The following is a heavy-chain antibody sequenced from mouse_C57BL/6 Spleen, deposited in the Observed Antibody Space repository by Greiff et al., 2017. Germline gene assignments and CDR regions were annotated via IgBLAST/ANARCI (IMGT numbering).Heavy chain of an antibody. V-gene: IGHV7-3*01. D-gene: IGHD1-1*01. J-gene: IGHJ1*03. CDR1: GFTFTDYY. CDR3: ARSGDYYGSSYVPWYFDV. CDR2: IRNKANGYTT. Sequence: EVKLVESGGGLVQPGGSLSLSCAASGFTFTDYYMSWVRQPPGKALEWLGFIRNKANGYTTEYSASVKGRFTISRDNSQSILYLQMNALRAEDSATYYCARSGDYYGSSYVPWYFDVWGTGTTVTVSS.